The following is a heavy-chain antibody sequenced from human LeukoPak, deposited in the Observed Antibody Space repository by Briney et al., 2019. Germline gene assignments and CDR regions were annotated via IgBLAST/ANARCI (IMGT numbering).Heavy chain of an antibody. CDR3: ARDNMKDGGLAAAGTDY. Sequence: HLGGSLRLSCAASGFTFSNYWMAWVRQAPGKGLEWVANIKQDGSEKYYVDSVKGRFTISRDNTKNSLYLQVDSLRAEDTAVYYCARDNMKDGGLAAAGTDYWGQGTLVTVSS. CDR2: IKQDGSEK. J-gene: IGHJ4*02. V-gene: IGHV3-7*01. D-gene: IGHD6-13*01. CDR1: GFTFSNYW.